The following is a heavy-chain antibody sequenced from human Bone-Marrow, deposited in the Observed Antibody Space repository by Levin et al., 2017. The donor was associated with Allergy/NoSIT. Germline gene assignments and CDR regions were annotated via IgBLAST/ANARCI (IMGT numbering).Heavy chain of an antibody. CDR1: GFTFSNYA. Sequence: GESLKISCAASGFTFSNYAMSWVRQAPGRGLEWVSSISASGDNTYYADSVRGQFTSSRDNSKNTLLLQLSSLRAEDTALYYCAKMSVRCSGGRCYSGDLDYWGQGTLVSVSS. D-gene: IGHD2-15*01. J-gene: IGHJ4*02. CDR3: AKMSVRCSGGRCYSGDLDY. CDR2: ISASGDNT. V-gene: IGHV3-23*01.